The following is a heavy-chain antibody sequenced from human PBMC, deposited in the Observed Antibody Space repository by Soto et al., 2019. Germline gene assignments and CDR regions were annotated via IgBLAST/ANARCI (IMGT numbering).Heavy chain of an antibody. CDR3: AIWEYYDFWSGYLPFDY. CDR1: GLTFSSYW. D-gene: IGHD3-3*01. J-gene: IGHJ4*02. V-gene: IGHV3-7*01. Sequence: PGGSLRLSCAASGLTFSSYWMSWVRQAPGKRLEWVANIKQDGSEKYYVDSVKGRFTISRDNAKNSLYLQMNGLRAEDTAVYYCAIWEYYDFWSGYLPFDYWGQGTLVTVSS. CDR2: IKQDGSEK.